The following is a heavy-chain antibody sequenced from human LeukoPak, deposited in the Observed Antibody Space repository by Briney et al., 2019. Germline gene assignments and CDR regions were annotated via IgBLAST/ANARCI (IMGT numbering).Heavy chain of an antibody. V-gene: IGHV4-59*01. CDR2: IYYLGST. D-gene: IGHD3-10*01. CDR1: GGSISSYY. Sequence: PSETLSLTCTVSGGSISSYYWSWIRQPPGKGLEWVGHIYYLGSTNYNPSLKSRVTISIDTPKNYFSLKLNSVIAADTAVYYCARDRPGSYWYFDLWGRGTLVTVSS. J-gene: IGHJ2*01. CDR3: ARDRPGSYWYFDL.